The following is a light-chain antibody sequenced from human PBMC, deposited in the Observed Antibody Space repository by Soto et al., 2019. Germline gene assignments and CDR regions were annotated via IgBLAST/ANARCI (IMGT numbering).Light chain of an antibody. CDR3: HQCAHSPLT. Sequence: EIVLTQSPGTLSLSPGERATLSCRASQTVTNNYLAWYQPKPGPVPRILIYDASHRATGIPDRFVCTGSGTDFTLTISRMEPEDFAVYYCHQCAHSPLTFGGGTKVEIK. CDR2: DAS. J-gene: IGKJ4*01. V-gene: IGKV3-20*01. CDR1: QTVTNNY.